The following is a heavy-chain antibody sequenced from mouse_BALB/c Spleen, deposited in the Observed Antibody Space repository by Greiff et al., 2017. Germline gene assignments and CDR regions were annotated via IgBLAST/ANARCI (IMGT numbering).Heavy chain of an antibody. CDR1: GDSITSGY. D-gene: IGHD2-2*01. Sequence: EVQLVESGPSLVKPSQTLSLTCSVSGDSITSGYWNWIRKFPGNKLEYMGYISYSGSTYYNPSLKSRISITRDTSKNQYYLQLNSVTTEDTATYYCARIYGYDVDYYAMDYWGQGTSVTVSS. V-gene: IGHV3-8*02. CDR2: ISYSGST. CDR3: ARIYGYDVDYYAMDY. J-gene: IGHJ4*01.